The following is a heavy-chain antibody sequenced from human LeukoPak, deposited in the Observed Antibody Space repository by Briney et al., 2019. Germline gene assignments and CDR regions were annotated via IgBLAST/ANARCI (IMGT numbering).Heavy chain of an antibody. D-gene: IGHD5-18*01. CDR3: ARAPRGGYSYPRGYYFDY. Sequence: PGGSLRLSCAASGFTFSTYSMNWVRQAPGKGLEWVSSISSSNIYIYYADSVKGRLTISRDNAKNSLYLQMNSLRAEDTAMYYCARAPRGGYSYPRGYYFDYWGRGTLVTVSS. CDR1: GFTFSTYS. CDR2: ISSSNIYI. V-gene: IGHV3-21*01. J-gene: IGHJ4*02.